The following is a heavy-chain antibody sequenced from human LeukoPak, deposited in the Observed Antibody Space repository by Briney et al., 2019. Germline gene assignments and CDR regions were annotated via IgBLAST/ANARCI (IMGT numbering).Heavy chain of an antibody. V-gene: IGHV4-34*01. D-gene: IGHD6-13*01. CDR2: INHSGST. Sequence: PSETLSLTCAVYGGSFSGYYWSWIRQPPGKGLEWIGEINHSGSTNYNPSLKSRVTISVDTSKNQFSLKLSSVAAADTAVYYCARDVGYSSSWYPRFDYWGQGTLVTVSS. CDR3: ARDVGYSSSWYPRFDY. CDR1: GGSFSGYY. J-gene: IGHJ4*02.